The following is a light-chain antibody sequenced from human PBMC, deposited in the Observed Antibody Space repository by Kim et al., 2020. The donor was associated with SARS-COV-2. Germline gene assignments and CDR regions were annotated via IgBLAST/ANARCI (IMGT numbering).Light chain of an antibody. V-gene: IGLV9-49*01. Sequence: QPVLTQPPSASASLGASVTLTCTLSSGYSNYKVDWYQQRPGKGPRFVMRVGTGGIVGSKGDGIPDRFSVLGSGLNRYPTIKNIQEEDESDYHCGADHGSGSNFVYVFGGGTQLTVL. CDR1: SGYSNYK. CDR3: GADHGSGSNFVYV. CDR2: VGTGGIVG. J-gene: IGLJ3*02.